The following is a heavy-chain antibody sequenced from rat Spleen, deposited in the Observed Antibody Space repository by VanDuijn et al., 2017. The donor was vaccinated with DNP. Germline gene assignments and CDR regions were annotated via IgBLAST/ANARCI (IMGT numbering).Heavy chain of an antibody. D-gene: IGHD1-1*01. CDR3: TKDLQCYAMDV. J-gene: IGHJ4*01. CDR1: GFTFSTYW. Sequence: EVQLVETGGDLVPPGRSLKLSCVASGFTFSTYWMFWIRQAPGKGLEWVASINPDGSNTYCQDSVKGRCTISRDNAENPVYLEMNSLRSEDTATFFCTKDLQCYAMDVWGQGTSVTVSS. CDR2: INPDGSNT. V-gene: IGHV5-58*01.